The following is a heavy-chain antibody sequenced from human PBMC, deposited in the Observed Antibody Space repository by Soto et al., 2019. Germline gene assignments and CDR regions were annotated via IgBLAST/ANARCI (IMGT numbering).Heavy chain of an antibody. CDR1: GFTFSSYA. V-gene: IGHV3-23*01. CDR2: ISGSGGST. Sequence: EVQLLESGGGLVQPGGSLRLSCAASGFTFSSYAMNWVRQAPGKGLEWVSVISGSGGSTYYADAVKGRFTISRDNSKNTLYLQMNSLGAEDTAVYYCAKRTVGWYFDLWGRGNLVTVSS. J-gene: IGHJ2*01. D-gene: IGHD4-17*01. CDR3: AKRTVGWYFDL.